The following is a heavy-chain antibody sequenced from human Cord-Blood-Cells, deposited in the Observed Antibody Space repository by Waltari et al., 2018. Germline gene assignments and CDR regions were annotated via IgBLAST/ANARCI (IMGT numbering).Heavy chain of an antibody. V-gene: IGHV1-18*01. CDR3: ARDLGGCSGGSCYSENWFDP. Sequence: QVQLVQSGAEVKKPGASVKVPGKASGYTFTSDAISWVRQGPGQGSEWMGWISAYNGNTNYAQKLQGRVTMTTDTSTSTAYMELRSLRSDDTAVYYCARDLGGCSGGSCYSENWFDPWGQGTLVTVSS. J-gene: IGHJ5*02. D-gene: IGHD2-15*01. CDR1: GYTFTSDA. CDR2: ISAYNGNT.